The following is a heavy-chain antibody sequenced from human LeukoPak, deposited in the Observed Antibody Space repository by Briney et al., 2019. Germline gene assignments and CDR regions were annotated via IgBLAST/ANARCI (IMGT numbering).Heavy chain of an antibody. Sequence: GGSLRLSCAASGFTFSSYAMHWVRQAPGKGLEWVAVISYDGSNKYYADSVKGRFTISRDNSKNTLYMQMNSLRAEDTAVYYCARGRYYYDSSGYYRGYYFDYWGQGTLVTVSS. CDR2: ISYDGSNK. V-gene: IGHV3-30-3*01. J-gene: IGHJ4*02. CDR1: GFTFSSYA. CDR3: ARGRYYYDSSGYYRGYYFDY. D-gene: IGHD3-22*01.